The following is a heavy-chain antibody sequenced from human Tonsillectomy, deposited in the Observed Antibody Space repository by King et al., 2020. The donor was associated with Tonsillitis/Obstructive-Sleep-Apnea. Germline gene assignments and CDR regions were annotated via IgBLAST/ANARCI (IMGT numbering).Heavy chain of an antibody. V-gene: IGHV1-2*06. CDR3: ARGEYXDILTAYSGYDY. D-gene: IGHD3-9*01. CDR1: GYTVTGYY. CDR2: INPNSGGT. Sequence: QLVQSGAEVKKPGASVKVSCKTSGYTVTGYYMHWVRQAPGQGLEWMGRINPNSGGTNYAQKFQGRVTMTRDTSISTAYIELSRLKFDDTAVSYCARGEYXDILTAYSGYDYWGQGXLXTVSS. J-gene: IGHJ4*02.